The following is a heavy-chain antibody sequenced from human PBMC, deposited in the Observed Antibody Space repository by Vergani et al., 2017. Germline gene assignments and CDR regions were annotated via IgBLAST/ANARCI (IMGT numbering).Heavy chain of an antibody. D-gene: IGHD6-13*01. CDR1: GYSISSGYY. Sequence: QVQLQESGPGLVKPSETLSLTCAVSGYSISSGYYWGWIRQPPGKGLEWSGSIYHSGSTYYNPSLKRRVTISVDTSKNQFSLKLSSVTAADTAVYYCARPGSSSWYQVSWYFDLWGRGTLVTVSS. CDR2: IYHSGST. J-gene: IGHJ2*01. CDR3: ARPGSSSWYQVSWYFDL. V-gene: IGHV4-38-2*01.